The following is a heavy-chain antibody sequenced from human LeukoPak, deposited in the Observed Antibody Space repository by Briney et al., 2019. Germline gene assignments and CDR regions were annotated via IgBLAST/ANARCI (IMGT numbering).Heavy chain of an antibody. CDR3: ARGTGWMDKDTAMVTRPYDY. J-gene: IGHJ4*02. D-gene: IGHD5-18*01. CDR1: GVSISSSSYY. Sequence: PSETLSLTCTVSGVSISSSSYYWGWIRQPPGKGLEWIGSIYYSGSTYYNPSLKSRVTISVDTSKNQFSLKLSSVTAADTAVYYCARGTGWMDKDTAMVTRPYDYWGQGTLVTVSS. CDR2: IYYSGST. V-gene: IGHV4-39*07.